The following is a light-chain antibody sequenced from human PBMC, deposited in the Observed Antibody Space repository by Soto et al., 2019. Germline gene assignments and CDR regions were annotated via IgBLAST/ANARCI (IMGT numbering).Light chain of an antibody. CDR2: KAS. CDR3: QHYNAKSLET. J-gene: IGKJ5*01. Sequence: DVQMTQSPSTLSASVGDRVTITCRASQDINSFLAWYQQKPGQVPKLLVYKASILEDGVPSRFSGSGSGTVFTLSINNVQPDDFAIYYCQHYNAKSLETFGQGTRLATK. V-gene: IGKV1-5*03. CDR1: QDINSF.